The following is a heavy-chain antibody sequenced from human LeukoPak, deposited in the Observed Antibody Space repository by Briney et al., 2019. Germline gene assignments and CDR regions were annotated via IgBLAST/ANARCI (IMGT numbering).Heavy chain of an antibody. CDR1: GGSISSYY. J-gene: IGHJ5*02. V-gene: IGHV4-4*07. CDR2: IYTSEST. D-gene: IGHD3-22*01. Sequence: SETLSLTCTVSGGSISSYYWSWIRQPAGKGLEWIGRIYTSESTNYNPSLKSRVTMSVDTSKNQFSLKLSSVTAADTAVYYCARDIAYYDSSGYGENWFDPWGQGTLVTVSS. CDR3: ARDIAYYDSSGYGENWFDP.